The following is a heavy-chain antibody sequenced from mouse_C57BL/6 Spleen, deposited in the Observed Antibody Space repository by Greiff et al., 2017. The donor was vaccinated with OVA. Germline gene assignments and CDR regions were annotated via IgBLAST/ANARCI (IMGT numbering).Heavy chain of an antibody. Sequence: QVQLQQSGPELVKPGASVKISCKASGYAFSSSWMNWVKQRPGKGLEWIGRIYPGDGDTNYNGKFKGKATLTADKSSSTAYMQLSSLTSEDSAVYFCARDYYGSSYEVYFDYWGQGTTLTVSS. CDR3: ARDYYGSSYEVYFDY. CDR2: IYPGDGDT. CDR1: GYAFSSSW. J-gene: IGHJ2*01. V-gene: IGHV1-82*01. D-gene: IGHD1-1*01.